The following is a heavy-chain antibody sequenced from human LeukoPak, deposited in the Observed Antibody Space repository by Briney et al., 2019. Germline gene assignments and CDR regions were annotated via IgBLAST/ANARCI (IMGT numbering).Heavy chain of an antibody. CDR1: GFTFSSYA. Sequence: GGSLRLSCAASGFTFSSYAMSWVRQAPGKGLEWVSLISSSGGNTYYADSVKGRFTISRDNSKNTLYLQMNSLRAEDTAVYYCAKDSKTSGFDPWGQGTLVTVSS. J-gene: IGHJ5*02. V-gene: IGHV3-23*01. D-gene: IGHD2/OR15-2a*01. CDR2: ISSSGGNT. CDR3: AKDSKTSGFDP.